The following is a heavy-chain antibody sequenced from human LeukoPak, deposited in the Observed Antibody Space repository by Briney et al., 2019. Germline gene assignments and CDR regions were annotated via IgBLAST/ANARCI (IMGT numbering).Heavy chain of an antibody. D-gene: IGHD3-3*01. CDR3: AKVEGRYYDFWSGYYNDPYGMDV. CDR1: GFTFSASW. CDR2: ISGSGGST. Sequence: GGSLRLSCAASGFTFSASWMSWVRQAPGKGLEWVSAISGSGGSTYYADSVKGRFTISRDNSKNTLYLQMNSLRAEDTAVYYRAKVEGRYYDFWSGYYNDPYGMDVWGQGTTVTVSS. J-gene: IGHJ6*02. V-gene: IGHV3-23*01.